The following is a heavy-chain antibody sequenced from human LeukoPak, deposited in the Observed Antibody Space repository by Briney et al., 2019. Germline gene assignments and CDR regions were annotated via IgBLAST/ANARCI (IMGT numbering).Heavy chain of an antibody. V-gene: IGHV4-4*07. Sequence: PSETLSLTCTVSGGSISSYYWSWIRQPAGKGLEWIGRIYTSGSTNYNPSLKSRVTMSVDTSKNQFSLELSSVTAADTAVYYCARGAYYYDSSGQNTLGYWGQGTLVTVSS. CDR2: IYTSGST. D-gene: IGHD3-22*01. J-gene: IGHJ4*02. CDR1: GGSISSYY. CDR3: ARGAYYYDSSGQNTLGY.